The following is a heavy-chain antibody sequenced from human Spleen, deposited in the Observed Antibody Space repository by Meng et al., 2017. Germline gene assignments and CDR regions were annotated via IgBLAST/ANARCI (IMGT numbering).Heavy chain of an antibody. CDR2: IRSKANNYAT. J-gene: IGHJ4*02. CDR1: GFTFSGSA. CDR3: SGHIDY. V-gene: IGHV3-73*01. Sequence: GESLKISCAASGFTFSGSAMHWVRQASGKGLEWLGRIRSKANNYATAYAASVKGRFTISRDDSENTAYLQMNSLKTEDTAVYYCSGHIDYWGQGTLVTVSS.